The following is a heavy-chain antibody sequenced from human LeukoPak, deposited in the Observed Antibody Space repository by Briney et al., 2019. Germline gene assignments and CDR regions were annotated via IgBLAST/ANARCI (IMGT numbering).Heavy chain of an antibody. D-gene: IGHD3-22*01. CDR1: GASIRSYY. CDR3: ARDTRSYVNSAYYSFDY. CDR2: IYHTGST. Sequence: SETLSLTCTVSGASIRSYYWNWIRQSSGEGLEWIGFIYHTGSTNYNPSLKSRVTISVDTSKSQFSLNLSSVTAADTAVYFCARDTRSYVNSAYYSFDYWGRGTLVTVSS. V-gene: IGHV4-59*01. J-gene: IGHJ4*02.